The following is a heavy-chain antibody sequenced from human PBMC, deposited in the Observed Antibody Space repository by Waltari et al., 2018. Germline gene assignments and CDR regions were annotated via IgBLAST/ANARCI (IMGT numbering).Heavy chain of an antibody. D-gene: IGHD6-19*01. CDR3: ARRGGGAVAGTSYFQH. CDR2: IYYRGIT. CDR1: GGSISSSSYY. V-gene: IGHV4-39*01. J-gene: IGHJ1*01. Sequence: QLQLQESGPGLVKPSETLSLTCTVSGGSISSSSYYWGWIRQPPGKGLEWIGSIYYRGITYYNLSLKSRVTISVDTSKNQFSLKLSSVTAADTAVYYCARRGGGAVAGTSYFQHCGQGTLVTVSS.